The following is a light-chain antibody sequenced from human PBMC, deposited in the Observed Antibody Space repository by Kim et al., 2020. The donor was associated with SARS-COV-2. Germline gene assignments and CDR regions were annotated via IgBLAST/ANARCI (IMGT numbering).Light chain of an antibody. J-gene: IGLJ3*02. CDR1: NMGSKG. CDR3: QVWDSSSDHRV. CDR2: YDS. Sequence: PGKTARITCGGNNMGSKGVHWYQQKPGQAPVLVIDYDSDRPSGIPERFSGSNSGNTATLTISRVEAGDEADYYCQVWDSSSDHRVFGGGTQLTVL. V-gene: IGLV3-21*04.